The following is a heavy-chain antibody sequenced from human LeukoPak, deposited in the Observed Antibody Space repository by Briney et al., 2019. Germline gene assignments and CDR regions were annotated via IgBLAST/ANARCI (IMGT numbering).Heavy chain of an antibody. CDR1: GFIFSDYY. J-gene: IGHJ5*02. D-gene: IGHD6-6*01. Sequence: GGSLRLSCAASGFIFSDYYMSWIRQAPGKGLEWVSYISSSGSTMYYTDSVKGRFTISRDNAKDSLYLQMNSLRAEDTAVYYCATPRGEDGSSPGWWWFDPWGQGTLVTVSS. CDR2: ISSSGSTM. CDR3: ATPRGEDGSSPGWWWFDP. V-gene: IGHV3-11*01.